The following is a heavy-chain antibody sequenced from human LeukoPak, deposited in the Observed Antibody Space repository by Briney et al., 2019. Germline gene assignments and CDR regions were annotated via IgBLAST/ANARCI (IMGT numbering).Heavy chain of an antibody. CDR2: IYPGDSDT. V-gene: IGHV5-51*01. Sequence: GESLKISCKGSGYSFTSYWIGWVRQMPGKGLEWMGIIYPGDSDTRYSPSFQGQVTISADKSISTAYLQWSSLKASDTATYYCARIASDYYYYYYMGVWGKGTTVTVSS. CDR1: GYSFTSYW. D-gene: IGHD2-21*02. J-gene: IGHJ6*03. CDR3: ARIASDYYYYYYMGV.